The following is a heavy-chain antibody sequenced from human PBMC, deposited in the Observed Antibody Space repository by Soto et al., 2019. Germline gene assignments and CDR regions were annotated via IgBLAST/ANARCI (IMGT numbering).Heavy chain of an antibody. Sequence: GGSLRLSCAASGLTLSNHAMTWVRQAPGKGLDWVSTVSEYGDVTYYADSVRGRFTISRDNSKNTLYLQLNNLRVEDTAVYYCVPGSSGTRGEDSWGPGXVVTVYS. CDR3: VPGSSGTRGEDS. J-gene: IGHJ4*02. D-gene: IGHD3-10*01. CDR1: GLTLSNHA. CDR2: VSEYGDVT. V-gene: IGHV3-23*01.